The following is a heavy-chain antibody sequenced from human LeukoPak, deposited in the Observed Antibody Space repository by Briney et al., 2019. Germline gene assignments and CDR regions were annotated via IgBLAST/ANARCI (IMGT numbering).Heavy chain of an antibody. D-gene: IGHD2-2*01. V-gene: IGHV4-34*01. CDR3: ATSKYQLLLDAFDI. J-gene: IGHJ3*02. CDR1: GGSCSGYY. Sequence: SETLSLTCAVYGGSCSGYYWSWIRQPPGKGLEWIGEINHSGSTNYNPSLKSRVTISVDTSKNQFSLKLSSVTAADTAVYYCATSKYQLLLDAFDIWGQGTMVTVSS. CDR2: INHSGST.